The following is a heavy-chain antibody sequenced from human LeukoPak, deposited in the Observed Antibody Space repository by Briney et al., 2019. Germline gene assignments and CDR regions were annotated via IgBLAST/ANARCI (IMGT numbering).Heavy chain of an antibody. D-gene: IGHD3-22*01. CDR2: IYSGGSA. CDR3: AREYYYDSSGYYDY. J-gene: IGHJ4*02. V-gene: IGHV3-66*01. CDR1: GFTVSSNY. Sequence: GGSLRLSCAASGFTVSSNYMSWVRQAPGKGLEWVSVIYSGGSAYYADSVKGRFTISRDNSKNTLYLQMNSLRAEDTAVYYCAREYYYDSSGYYDYWGQGTLVTVSS.